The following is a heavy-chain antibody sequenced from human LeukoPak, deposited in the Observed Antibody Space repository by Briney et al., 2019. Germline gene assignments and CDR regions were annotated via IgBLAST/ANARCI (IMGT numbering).Heavy chain of an antibody. V-gene: IGHV4-59*01. CDR1: GGSITSYY. J-gene: IGHJ4*02. CDR3: ARTGGSYFDY. D-gene: IGHD1-14*01. Sequence: PSETLSLTCTVSGGSITSYYWSWIRQPPGKGLEWIGYIFYSGSANYNPSLKSRVTISVDTSKNQFSLKLSSVTAADTAVYYCARTGGSYFDYWGQGTLVTVSS. CDR2: IFYSGSA.